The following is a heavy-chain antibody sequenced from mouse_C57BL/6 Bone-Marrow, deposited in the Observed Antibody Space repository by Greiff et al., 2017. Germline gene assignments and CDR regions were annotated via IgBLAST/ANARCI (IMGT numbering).Heavy chain of an antibody. D-gene: IGHD1-1*01. CDR2: IYPRDGST. Sequence: QVQLQQSGPELVKPGASVKLSCKASGYTFTSYDINWVKQRPGQGLEWIGWIYPRDGSTKYNEKFKGKATLTVDTSSSTAYMELHSLTSEDSAVYFCARPSYYCGSSPHWYFDVWGTGTTVTVSS. J-gene: IGHJ1*03. CDR3: ARPSYYCGSSPHWYFDV. CDR1: GYTFTSYD. V-gene: IGHV1-85*01.